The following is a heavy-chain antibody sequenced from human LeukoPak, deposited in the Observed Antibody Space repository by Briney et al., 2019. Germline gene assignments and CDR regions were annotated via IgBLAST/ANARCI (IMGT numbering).Heavy chain of an antibody. D-gene: IGHD3-10*02. CDR3: AELGITTIGGV. V-gene: IGHV3-48*03. Sequence: GGSLRLSCAASGFTFSTYEMNWVRQAPGKGLEWVSSISSGAATIYYADSAKGRFTISRDNAKNSLYLQMNSLRAEDTAVYYCAELGITTIGGVWGKGTTVTISS. CDR2: ISSGAATI. J-gene: IGHJ6*04. CDR1: GFTFSTYE.